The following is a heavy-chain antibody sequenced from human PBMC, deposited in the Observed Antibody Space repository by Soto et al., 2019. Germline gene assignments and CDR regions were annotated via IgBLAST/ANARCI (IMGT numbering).Heavy chain of an antibody. CDR3: AKDKAGYCTNGVCSDLDY. Sequence: QVQLVESGGGVVQPGRSLRLSCAASGFTFSSYGMHWVRQAPGKGLEWVAVISYDGSNKYYADSVKGRFTISRDNSKNTLYLQMNSLRAEDTAVYYCAKDKAGYCTNGVCSDLDYWGQGTLVTVSS. D-gene: IGHD2-8*01. J-gene: IGHJ4*02. CDR1: GFTFSSYG. V-gene: IGHV3-30*18. CDR2: ISYDGSNK.